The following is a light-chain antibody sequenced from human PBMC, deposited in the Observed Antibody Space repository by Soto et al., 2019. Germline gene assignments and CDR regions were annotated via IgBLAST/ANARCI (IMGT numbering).Light chain of an antibody. Sequence: QSALTQPPSVSGAPGQRVTISCTGSSSNIGAGYDVHWYQQLPGTAPRLLIYENKFRPSGVPDRFSASQSGASASLAITGLQADYEADYYCQSYDSSRSYVFATGTKVTVL. V-gene: IGLV1-40*03. CDR3: QSYDSSRSYV. CDR1: SSNIGAGYD. J-gene: IGLJ1*01. CDR2: ENK.